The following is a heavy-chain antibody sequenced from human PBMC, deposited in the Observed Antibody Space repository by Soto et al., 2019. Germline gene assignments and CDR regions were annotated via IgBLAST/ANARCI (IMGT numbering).Heavy chain of an antibody. Sequence: EVQLSESGGGLVQPGGSLTLSCAASGFTFSSYAMSWARQAPGKGLEWVSCISVSGVPHYADSVKGRFTISRDNSKNSLYLQMSSLRAEDTALYYCAKNYFFDSSAQGILVTV. J-gene: IGHJ4*02. CDR3: AKNYFFDS. CDR1: GFTFSSYA. CDR2: ISVSGVP. V-gene: IGHV3-23*01.